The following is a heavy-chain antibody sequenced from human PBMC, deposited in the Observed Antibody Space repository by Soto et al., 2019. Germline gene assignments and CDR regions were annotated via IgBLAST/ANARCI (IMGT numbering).Heavy chain of an antibody. D-gene: IGHD6-13*01. CDR2: IYYSGST. CDR1: GGSISSGGYY. Sequence: SETLSLTCTVSGGSISSGGYYWSWIRQHPGKGLEWIGYIYYSGSTYYNPSLKSRVTISVDTSKNQFSLKLSSVTAADTAVYYCAREEAGYYYYYGMDVWGQGTTVTVSS. V-gene: IGHV4-31*03. J-gene: IGHJ6*02. CDR3: AREEAGYYYYYGMDV.